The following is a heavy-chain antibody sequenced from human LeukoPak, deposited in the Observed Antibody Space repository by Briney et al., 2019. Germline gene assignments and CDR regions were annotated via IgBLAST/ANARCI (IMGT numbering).Heavy chain of an antibody. Sequence: GRSLRLSCAASGFTFDDYAMHWVRQAPGKGLEWVSGISWNSGSIGYADSVKGRFTISRDNAKNSLYLQMNSLRAEDTAVYYCARGVWFGELSAFDIWGQGTMVTVSS. CDR2: ISWNSGSI. V-gene: IGHV3-9*01. D-gene: IGHD3-10*01. CDR1: GFTFDDYA. CDR3: ARGVWFGELSAFDI. J-gene: IGHJ3*02.